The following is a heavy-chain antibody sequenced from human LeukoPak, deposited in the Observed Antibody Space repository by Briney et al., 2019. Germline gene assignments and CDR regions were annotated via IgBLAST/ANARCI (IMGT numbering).Heavy chain of an antibody. CDR2: ISSSSSTI. Sequence: GGSLRLSCAASGFTFSSYSMNWVRQAPGKGVEWGSYISSSSSTIYYADPVKGRFTISRDNAKNSLYLQMSSLRAEDTAVYYCARGDGDPPTLGYCSGGSCDFDFWGQGTLVTVSS. CDR3: ARGDGDPPTLGYCSGGSCDFDF. D-gene: IGHD2-15*01. V-gene: IGHV3-48*04. J-gene: IGHJ4*02. CDR1: GFTFSSYS.